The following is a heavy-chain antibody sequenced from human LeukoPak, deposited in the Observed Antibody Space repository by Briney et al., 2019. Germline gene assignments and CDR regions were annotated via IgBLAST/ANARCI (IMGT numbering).Heavy chain of an antibody. Sequence: SVKVSCMASGGTFNNYSISWVRQAPGQGLECMGRIIPILGIANYTQKFQGRVTITADKSTSTTYMELSSLRSEDTAVYYCARGGTPAVGTYYYYDGMDVWGQGTTVTVSS. J-gene: IGHJ6*02. CDR1: GGTFNNYS. D-gene: IGHD1-26*01. CDR3: ARGGTPAVGTYYYYDGMDV. CDR2: IIPILGIA. V-gene: IGHV1-69*02.